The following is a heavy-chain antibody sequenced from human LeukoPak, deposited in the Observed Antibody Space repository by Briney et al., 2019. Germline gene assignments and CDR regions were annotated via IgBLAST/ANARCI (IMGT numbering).Heavy chain of an antibody. CDR2: INPNSGGT. CDR1: GYTFTAYY. V-gene: IGHV1-2*02. J-gene: IGHJ4*02. CDR3: ARRWLQPYSYYYFDY. Sequence: GASVKVSCKASGYTFTAYYMHWVRQAPGQGLEWMGWINPNSGGTNYAQKFQGRVTMTRDTSISTAYMELSRLGSDDTAVYYCARRWLQPYSYYYFDYWGQGTLVTVSS. D-gene: IGHD2-21*01.